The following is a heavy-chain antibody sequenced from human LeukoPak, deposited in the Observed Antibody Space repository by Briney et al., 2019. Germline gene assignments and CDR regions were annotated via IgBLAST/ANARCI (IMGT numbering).Heavy chain of an antibody. Sequence: GGSLGLSCAASGFTFSSYSMNWVRQAPGKGLEWVSSISSSSSYIYYADSVKGRFTISRDNAKNSLYLQMNSLRAEDTAVYYCARDKEGAFDIWGQGTMVTVSS. CDR3: ARDKEGAFDI. J-gene: IGHJ3*02. CDR2: ISSSSSYI. V-gene: IGHV3-21*01. CDR1: GFTFSSYS.